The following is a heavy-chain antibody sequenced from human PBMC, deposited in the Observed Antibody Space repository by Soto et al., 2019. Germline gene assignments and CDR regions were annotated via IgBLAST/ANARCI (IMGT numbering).Heavy chain of an antibody. Sequence: PSETLSLTCAVYGGSFRGYYWSWVRQPPGKGLEWIGEINHSGSTNYNPSLKRRVTISVDTSKNQFSLKLSSVTAADTAVYYCARGWGYDFWSGYYSINYYYYMDVWGKGTTVTV. CDR1: GGSFRGYY. J-gene: IGHJ6*03. D-gene: IGHD3-3*01. V-gene: IGHV4-34*01. CDR2: INHSGST. CDR3: ARGWGYDFWSGYYSINYYYYMDV.